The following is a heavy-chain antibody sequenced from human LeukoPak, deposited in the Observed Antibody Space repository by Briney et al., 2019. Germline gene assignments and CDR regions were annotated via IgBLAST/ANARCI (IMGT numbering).Heavy chain of an antibody. V-gene: IGHV1-2*06. J-gene: IGHJ4*02. CDR1: GYTFTGYY. Sequence: ASVKVSCTASGYTFTGYYMHWVRQAPGQGLEWMGRINPNSGGTNYAQKFQGRVTMTRDTSISTAYMELSRLRSDDTAVYYCARERAGLPIDYWGKGTLVTVSS. CDR2: INPNSGGT. CDR3: ARERAGLPIDY.